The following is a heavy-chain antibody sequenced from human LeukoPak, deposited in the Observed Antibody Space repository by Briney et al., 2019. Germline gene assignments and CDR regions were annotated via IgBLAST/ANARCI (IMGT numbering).Heavy chain of an antibody. CDR1: GFTFSNYA. V-gene: IGHV3-30-3*01. Sequence: PGGSLRLYCAASGFTFSNYAMHWVRQAPGKGLDWVAIISSDKNNKYYADSVKGRFTISRDNSKNTLYLQMNSLRAEDTAVYYCAKDLDTAMANWGQGTLVTVSS. D-gene: IGHD5-18*01. CDR3: AKDLDTAMAN. CDR2: ISSDKNNK. J-gene: IGHJ4*02.